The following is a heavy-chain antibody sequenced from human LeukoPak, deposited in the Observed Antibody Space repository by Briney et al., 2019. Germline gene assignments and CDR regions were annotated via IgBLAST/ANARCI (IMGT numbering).Heavy chain of an antibody. V-gene: IGHV1-18*01. D-gene: IGHD5-24*01. Sequence: GASVKVSCKASGYTFTSYGISWVRQAPGQGLEWMGWISAYNGNTNYAQKFQGRVTMTRDTSISTAYMELSSLRSDDTAVYYCARDVEMAHKYWGQGTLVTVSS. CDR2: ISAYNGNT. CDR3: ARDVEMAHKY. CDR1: GYTFTSYG. J-gene: IGHJ4*02.